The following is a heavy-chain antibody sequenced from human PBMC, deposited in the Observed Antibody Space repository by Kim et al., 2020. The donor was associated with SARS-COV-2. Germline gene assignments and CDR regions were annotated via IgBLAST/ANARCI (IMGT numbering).Heavy chain of an antibody. V-gene: IGHV3-74*01. Sequence: GGSLRLSCAASGFTFSSYWMHWVRQAPGKGLVWVSRINSDGSSTSYADSVKGRFTISRDNAKNTLYLQMNSLRAEDTAVYYCLYTEFHYYGSEGYWGQGTLVTVSS. CDR1: GFTFSSYW. J-gene: IGHJ4*02. D-gene: IGHD3-10*01. CDR3: LYTEFHYYGSEGY. CDR2: INSDGSST.